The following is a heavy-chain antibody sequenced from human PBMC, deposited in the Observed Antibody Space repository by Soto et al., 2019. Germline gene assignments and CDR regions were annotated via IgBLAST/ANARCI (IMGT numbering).Heavy chain of an antibody. Sequence: QVQLVESGGGVVQPGRSLRLSCAASGFTFSSYGMHWVRQAPGKGLEWVAVISYDGSNKYYADSVKGRFTISRDNSNNTLYLQMNSLRAEDTAVYYCAKDGIAVADNWNYYYGMDVWGQGTTVTVSS. J-gene: IGHJ6*02. V-gene: IGHV3-30*18. CDR1: GFTFSSYG. CDR3: AKDGIAVADNWNYYYGMDV. CDR2: ISYDGSNK. D-gene: IGHD6-19*01.